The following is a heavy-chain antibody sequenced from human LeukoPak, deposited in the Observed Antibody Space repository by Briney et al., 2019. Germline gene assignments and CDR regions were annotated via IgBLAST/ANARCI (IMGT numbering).Heavy chain of an antibody. J-gene: IGHJ4*02. CDR2: ISSSGSTI. CDR1: GFTFSSYE. D-gene: IGHD5-12*01. Sequence: AGGSLRLSCAASGFTFSSYEMNWVRQAPGKGLEWVSYISSSGSTIYYADSVKGRFTISRDNSNHMLYLQMNSLIAEDTAIYYCAKDDDWLRFEHWGRGTPVSVSS. CDR3: AKDDDWLRFEH. V-gene: IGHV3-48*03.